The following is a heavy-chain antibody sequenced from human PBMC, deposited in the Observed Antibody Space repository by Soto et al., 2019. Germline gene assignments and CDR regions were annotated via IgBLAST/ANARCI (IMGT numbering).Heavy chain of an antibody. J-gene: IGHJ3*02. CDR2: IYYSGST. CDR1: GGSISSGGYY. CDR3: ARDSSGYFAFDI. Sequence: SETLFLTCTVSGGSISSGGYYWSCIRQHPGKGLEWIGYIYYSGSTYYNPSLKSRVTISVDTSKNQFSLKLSSVTAADTAVYYCARDSSGYFAFDIWGQGTMVTVSS. D-gene: IGHD6-19*01. V-gene: IGHV4-31*03.